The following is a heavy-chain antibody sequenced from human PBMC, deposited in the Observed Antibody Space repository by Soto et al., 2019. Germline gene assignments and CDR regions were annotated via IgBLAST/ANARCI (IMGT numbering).Heavy chain of an antibody. CDR2: ISNDGGNK. CDR3: AKDQHNYGFDY. D-gene: IGHD5-18*01. CDR1: GFTFSTYG. J-gene: IGHJ4*02. Sequence: GGSLRLSCAASGFTFSTYGMHWVRQAPGKGLEWVAVISNDGGNKYYADSVKGRLTISRDNSKNTLYLQMNSLTAEDTAVYYCAKDQHNYGFDYWGQGTLVTVSS. V-gene: IGHV3-30*18.